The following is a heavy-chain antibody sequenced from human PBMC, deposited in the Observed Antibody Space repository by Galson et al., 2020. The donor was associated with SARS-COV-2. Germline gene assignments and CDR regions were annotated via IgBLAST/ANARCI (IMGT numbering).Heavy chain of an antibody. D-gene: IGHD6-13*01. CDR3: AKDQIPWYNGYSSSWHYFDY. CDR1: GFTFSSYG. Sequence: GGSLRLSCAASGFTFSSYGMHWVRQAPGKGLEWVAVISYDGSNKYYVDSVKGRFTISRDNSKNTLYLQMNSLRAEDTALYYCAKDQIPWYNGYSSSWHYFDYWGQGTLVTVSS. CDR2: ISYDGSNK. J-gene: IGHJ4*02. V-gene: IGHV3-30*18.